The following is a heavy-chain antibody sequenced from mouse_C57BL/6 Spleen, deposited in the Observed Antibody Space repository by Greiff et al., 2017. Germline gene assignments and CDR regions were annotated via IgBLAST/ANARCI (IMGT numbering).Heavy chain of an antibody. CDR2: IEPSDSYT. Sequence: QVQLQQPGAELVMPGASVKLSCKASGYTFTSYWMHWVKQRPGQGLEWIGEIEPSDSYTNYNQKFKGKSTLTVDKSSSTAYMQLSSLTSEDSAVYYCARFYSNYYAMDYWGQGTSVTVSS. CDR1: GYTFTSYW. V-gene: IGHV1-69*01. CDR3: ARFYSNYYAMDY. J-gene: IGHJ4*01. D-gene: IGHD2-5*01.